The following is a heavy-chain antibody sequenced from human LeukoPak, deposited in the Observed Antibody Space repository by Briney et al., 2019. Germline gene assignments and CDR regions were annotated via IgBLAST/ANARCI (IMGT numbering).Heavy chain of an antibody. V-gene: IGHV3-23*01. CDR2: ISPSGDIT. CDR3: AKDDAWLRFGE. J-gene: IGHJ4*02. Sequence: GGSLRLSCAASGFTFSSYGMSWVRQTPGKGLEWVSGISPSGDITYYADSVKGRFTISRDNSKNTLYLEVISLTAEDTAVYYCAKDDAWLRFGEWSQGTLVTVSS. D-gene: IGHD3-10*01. CDR1: GFTFSSYG.